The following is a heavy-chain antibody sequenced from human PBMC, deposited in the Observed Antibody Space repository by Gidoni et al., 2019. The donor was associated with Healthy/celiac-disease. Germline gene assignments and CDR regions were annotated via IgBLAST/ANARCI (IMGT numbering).Heavy chain of an antibody. V-gene: IGHV3-53*01. D-gene: IGHD3-16*01. CDR3: ARDLLGYYYMDV. J-gene: IGHJ6*03. CDR1: GFTVSSNS. CDR2: IYSGGST. Sequence: EVQLVESGGGLIQPGGSLILSCSASGFTVSSNSMSWVRQAPGKGLEWVSVIYSGGSTYYADSVKGRFTSSRDNSKNTLYLQMNSLRAEDTAVYYCARDLLGYYYMDVWGKGTTVTVSS.